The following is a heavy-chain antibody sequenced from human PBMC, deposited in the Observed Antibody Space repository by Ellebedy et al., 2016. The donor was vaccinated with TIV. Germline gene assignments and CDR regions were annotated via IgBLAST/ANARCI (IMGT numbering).Heavy chain of an antibody. J-gene: IGHJ4*02. CDR3: ARVDGYNHDPFDY. CDR2: INPNGGTT. Sequence: AASVKVSCKASGYTFTSYYIHWVRQAPGQGLEWMGIINPNGGTTTYARKFQGRVTMTGDTSTSTVYMELNSLRSEDTAVYYCARVDGYNHDPFDYWGQGTLVTVSS. CDR1: GYTFTSYY. V-gene: IGHV1-46*01. D-gene: IGHD5-24*01.